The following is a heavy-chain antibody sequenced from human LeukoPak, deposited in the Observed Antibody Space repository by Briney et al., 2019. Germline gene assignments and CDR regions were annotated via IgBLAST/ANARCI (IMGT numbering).Heavy chain of an antibody. V-gene: IGHV1-2*06. CDR3: ARDTTDYGDYSNWFDP. J-gene: IGHJ5*02. Sequence: GASVKVSCKASGYTFTGYYMHWLRQAPGKGLEWMGRINPNSGGTNYAQKFQGRVTMTRDTSISTAYMELSRLRSDDTAVYYCARDTTDYGDYSNWFDPWGQGTLVTVSS. CDR1: GYTFTGYY. CDR2: INPNSGGT. D-gene: IGHD4-17*01.